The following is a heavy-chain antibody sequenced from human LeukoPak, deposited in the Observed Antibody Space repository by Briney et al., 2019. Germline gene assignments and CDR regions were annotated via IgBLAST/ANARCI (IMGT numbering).Heavy chain of an antibody. CDR2: IYYSGST. CDR1: GGSISSYY. V-gene: IGHV4-59*08. CDR3: ARSSYSSGWIDY. J-gene: IGHJ4*02. Sequence: SETLSLTCTVSGGSISSYYWSWIRQPPRKGLEWIGYIYYSGSTNYNPSLKSRVTISVDTSKNQFSLKLSSVTAADTAVYYCARSSYSSGWIDYWGQGTLVTVSS. D-gene: IGHD6-19*01.